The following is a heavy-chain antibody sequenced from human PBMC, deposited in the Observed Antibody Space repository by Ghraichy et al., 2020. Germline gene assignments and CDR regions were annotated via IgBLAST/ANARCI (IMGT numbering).Heavy chain of an antibody. CDR3: ARTITYYYDSSGRYYFYYMDV. CDR1: GFTFSSYS. D-gene: IGHD3-22*01. V-gene: IGHV3-64*01. Sequence: GGSLRLSCAASGFTFSSYSMHWVRQAPGKGLEYVSSISSNGGRTYYANSVKGRFTISRDNSKNTLYLQMGSLRAEDMAVYYCARTITYYYDSSGRYYFYYMDVWGQGTTVTVSS. J-gene: IGHJ6*02. CDR2: ISSNGGRT.